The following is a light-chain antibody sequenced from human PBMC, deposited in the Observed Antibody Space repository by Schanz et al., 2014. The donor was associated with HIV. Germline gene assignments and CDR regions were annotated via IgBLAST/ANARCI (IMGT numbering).Light chain of an antibody. V-gene: IGKV3-20*01. CDR2: ATS. CDR3: QQYGSSPFT. CDR1: PSLSSSY. Sequence: EIVLTQSPGSLSLSPGERATLSCGASPSLSSSYLAWYQQKRDQPPRLVIYATSTRAAGIPDRFSGTGSGTEFTLTINRLEPEDFAVYYCQQYGSSPFTFGPGTKVDIK. J-gene: IGKJ3*01.